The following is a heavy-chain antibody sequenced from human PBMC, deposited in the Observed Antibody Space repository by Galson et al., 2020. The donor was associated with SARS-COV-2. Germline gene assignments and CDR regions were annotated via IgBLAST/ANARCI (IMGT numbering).Heavy chain of an antibody. CDR1: GFTFSSYA. D-gene: IGHD6-19*01. CDR2: ISYDGSNK. CDR3: ARDMETGYSSGWTYYYYGMDV. V-gene: IGHV3-30-3*01. Sequence: GGSLRLSCAASGFTFSSYAMHWVRQAPGKGLEWVAVISYDGSNKYYADSVKGRFTISRDNSKNTLYLQMNSLRAEDTAVYYCARDMETGYSSGWTYYYYGMDVRGQGTTVTVSS. J-gene: IGHJ6*02.